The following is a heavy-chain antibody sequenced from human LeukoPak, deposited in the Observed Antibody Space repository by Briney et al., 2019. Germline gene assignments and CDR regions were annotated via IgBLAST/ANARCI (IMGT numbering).Heavy chain of an antibody. Sequence: ASVKVSCKASGYTFTSYDINWVRQATGQGLEWMGWMNPISGNTGHAQKFQGRVTMTRDTSISTAYMELSSLRSEDTAVYYCARPRASYYYDSSGYSNWFDPWGQGTLVTVSS. CDR3: ARPRASYYYDSSGYSNWFDP. J-gene: IGHJ5*02. CDR2: MNPISGNT. D-gene: IGHD3-22*01. V-gene: IGHV1-8*01. CDR1: GYTFTSYD.